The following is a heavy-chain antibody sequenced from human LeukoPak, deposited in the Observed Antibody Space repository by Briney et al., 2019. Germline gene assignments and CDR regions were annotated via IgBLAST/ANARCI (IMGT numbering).Heavy chain of an antibody. CDR2: ISSSSSYI. CDR1: GFTFSSYS. Sequence: GGSLRLSCAASGFTFSSYSMNWVRQAPGKGLEWVSSISSSSSYIYYADSVKGRFTISRDNAKNSLYLQMNSLRAEDTAVYYCARESSSSWYPEYYYMDVWGKGTTVTVSS. J-gene: IGHJ6*03. D-gene: IGHD6-13*01. CDR3: ARESSSSWYPEYYYMDV. V-gene: IGHV3-21*01.